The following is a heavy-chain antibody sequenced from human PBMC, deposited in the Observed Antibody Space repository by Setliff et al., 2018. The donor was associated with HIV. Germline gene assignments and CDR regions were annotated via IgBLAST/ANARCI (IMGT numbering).Heavy chain of an antibody. V-gene: IGHV4-39*01. CDR2: IYYSGST. D-gene: IGHD3-16*01. CDR1: AGSIRSSTYY. Sequence: SETLSLTCTVSAGSIRSSTYYWAWIRQPPGKGLEWIGTIYYSGSTYYNPSLKGRATISVDTSKNQFSLKLSSVTAADTAVYYCARGGFTGATTHFQHWGRGTLVTVSS. CDR3: ARGGFTGATTHFQH. J-gene: IGHJ1*01.